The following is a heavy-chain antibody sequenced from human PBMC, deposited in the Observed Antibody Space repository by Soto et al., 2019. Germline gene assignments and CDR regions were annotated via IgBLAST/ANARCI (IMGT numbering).Heavy chain of an antibody. J-gene: IGHJ6*03. CDR2: FDPEDGET. Sequence: SVKVSCKVSGYTLTELSMHWVRQAPGKGLEWMGGFDPEDGETIYAQKFQGRVTMTEDTSTDTAYMELSSLRSEDTAVYYCATNYGDSPGGYYYMDVWGKGTKVTVSS. CDR3: ATNYGDSPGGYYYMDV. V-gene: IGHV1-24*01. CDR1: GYTLTELS. D-gene: IGHD4-17*01.